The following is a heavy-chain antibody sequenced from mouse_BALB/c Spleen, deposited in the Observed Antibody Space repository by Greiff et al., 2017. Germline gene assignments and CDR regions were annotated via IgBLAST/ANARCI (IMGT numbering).Heavy chain of an antibody. Sequence: DVQLQESGPGLVKPSQSLSLTCSVTGFSITSGYYWYLIRQFPGNKLEWMGYISYDGSNNYNPSLKNRISITRDTSTNQFFLKLNSVTTEDTATYYCAREGDYDGYYFDYWGQGTTLTVSS. V-gene: IGHV3-6*02. CDR3: AREGDYDGYYFDY. CDR1: GFSITSGYY. J-gene: IGHJ2*01. CDR2: ISYDGSN. D-gene: IGHD2-3*01.